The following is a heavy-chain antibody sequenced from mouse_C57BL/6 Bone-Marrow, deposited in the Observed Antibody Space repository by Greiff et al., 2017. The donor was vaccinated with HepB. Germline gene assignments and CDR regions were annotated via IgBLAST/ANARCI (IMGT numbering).Heavy chain of an antibody. J-gene: IGHJ2*01. CDR1: GYTFTDYN. CDR2: INPNNGGT. CDR3: ARWGDYDVGDDY. Sequence: EVQLQESGPELVKPGASVKMSCKASGYTFTDYNMHWVKQSHGKSLEWIGYINPNNGGTSYNQKFKGKATLTVNKSSSTAYMELRSLTSEDSAVYYCARWGDYDVGDDYWGQGTTLTVSS. V-gene: IGHV1-22*01. D-gene: IGHD2-4*01.